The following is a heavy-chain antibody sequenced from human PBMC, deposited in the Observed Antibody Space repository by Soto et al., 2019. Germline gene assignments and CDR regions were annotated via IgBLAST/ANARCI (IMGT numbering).Heavy chain of an antibody. CDR2: IIPIFGTA. CDR1: GGTFSSYA. D-gene: IGHD2-15*01. J-gene: IGHJ6*02. V-gene: IGHV1-69*06. Sequence: QVQLVQSGAEVKKPGSSVKVSCKASGGTFSSYAISWVRQAPGQGLEWMGGIIPIFGTANYAQKFQGRVTINEEKSTSTAYMELNSLRSEDTAVFYRAREVAPTSPYCSGGSCYSGTLGMDVWGQGTTVTVSS. CDR3: AREVAPTSPYCSGGSCYSGTLGMDV.